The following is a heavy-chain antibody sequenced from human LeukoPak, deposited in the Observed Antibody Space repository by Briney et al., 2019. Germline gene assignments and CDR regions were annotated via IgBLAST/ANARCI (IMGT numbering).Heavy chain of an antibody. CDR3: ARVGGYSYGYHYYDYMDV. V-gene: IGHV3-33*01. J-gene: IGHJ6*03. CDR1: GFTFSSYG. D-gene: IGHD5-18*01. CDR2: IWYDGSNK. Sequence: GGSLRLSCAASGFTFSSYGMHWVRQAPGKGLEWVAAIWYDGSNKYYADSVKGRFTISRDNSKNTLYLQMNSLRAEDTAVYYCARVGGYSYGYHYYDYMDVRGKGTTVTVSS.